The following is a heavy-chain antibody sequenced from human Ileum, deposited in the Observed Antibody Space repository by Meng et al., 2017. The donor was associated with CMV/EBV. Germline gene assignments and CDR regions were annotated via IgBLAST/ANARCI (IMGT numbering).Heavy chain of an antibody. J-gene: IGHJ5*02. V-gene: IGHV4-34*01. D-gene: IGHD6-25*01. CDR3: ARGPTARRKAWFDP. Sequence: GQLKRWGAGVLEASETLSFTCVVYGGSFGGYYWSWFRQPPGKGLEWIGEINHSGSTNYNPYFKSRVIIAVDTSTNQFSLKLSSVTAAATAVYYCARGPTARRKAWFDPWGQGTLVTVSS. CDR2: INHSGST. CDR1: GGSFGGYY.